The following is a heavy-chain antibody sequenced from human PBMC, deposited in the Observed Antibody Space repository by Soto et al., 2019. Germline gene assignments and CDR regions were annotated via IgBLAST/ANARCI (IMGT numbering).Heavy chain of an antibody. D-gene: IGHD5-18*01. CDR3: ARYWGYSYGTSAFDY. Sequence: ASVKVSCKASGGTFSSYAISWVRQAPGQGLEWMGGIIPIFGTANYAQKFQGRVTITADESTSTAYMELSSLRSEDTAVYYCARYWGYSYGTSAFDYWGQGTLVTVSS. CDR2: IIPIFGTA. CDR1: GGTFSSYA. J-gene: IGHJ4*02. V-gene: IGHV1-69*13.